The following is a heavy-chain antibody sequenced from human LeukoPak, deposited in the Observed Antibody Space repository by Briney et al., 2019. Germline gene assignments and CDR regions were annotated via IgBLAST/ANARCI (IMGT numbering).Heavy chain of an antibody. J-gene: IGHJ4*02. CDR3: ARVPNDYGDFFFDY. Sequence: SETLSLTCTVSGGSISSSSYFWGWIRQPPGKGLGWIGSIYYSGSTYYNPSLKSRVTISLDTSKNHFSLKLSSVTAADTAVYYCARVPNDYGDFFFDYWGQGTLVTVSS. CDR2: IYYSGST. CDR1: GGSISSSSYF. V-gene: IGHV4-39*07. D-gene: IGHD4-17*01.